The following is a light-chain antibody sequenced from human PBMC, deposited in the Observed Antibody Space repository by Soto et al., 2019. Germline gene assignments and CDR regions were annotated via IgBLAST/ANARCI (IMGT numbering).Light chain of an antibody. V-gene: IGLV2-14*01. CDR2: EVS. CDR1: SSDVAAYNF. J-gene: IGLJ1*01. Sequence: QSALTQPASVSGSPGQSITISCTGTSSDVAAYNFVSWYQQHPGEVPKLMIYEVSNRPSGVSNRFSGSKSGNTASLTISGLQAEDEADYYCSSYTSSSTPYVFGTGTKVTVL. CDR3: SSYTSSSTPYV.